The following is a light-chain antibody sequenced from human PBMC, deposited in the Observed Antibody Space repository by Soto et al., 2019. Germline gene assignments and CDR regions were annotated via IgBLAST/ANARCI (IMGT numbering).Light chain of an antibody. CDR1: QSVSSD. CDR2: DAS. CDR3: QQRSNWPRR. J-gene: IGKJ4*01. V-gene: IGKV3-11*01. Sequence: EIVLTQSPATLSLSAGERATLSCRASQSVSSDLAWYQQKPGQAPRLLIYDASNRATGIPARFSGSGSGTDFTLTISSLEPEDFAVYYCQQRSNWPRRFGGGTKVEIK.